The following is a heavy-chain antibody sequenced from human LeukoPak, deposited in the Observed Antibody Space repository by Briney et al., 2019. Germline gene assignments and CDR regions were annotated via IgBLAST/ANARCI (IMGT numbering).Heavy chain of an antibody. J-gene: IGHJ3*02. CDR3: AHRNSDYRAFDI. CDR2: IYWNDDK. Sequence: SGPTLVKPTQTLTLTCTFSGFSLSTSGMYVGWIRQPPGKALEWLALIYWNDDKPYSPSLKSRLTITKDTSKNQVVLTMTNMDPVDTATYYCAHRNSDYRAFDIWGQGTMVTVSS. D-gene: IGHD4-11*01. CDR1: GFSLSTSGMY. V-gene: IGHV2-5*01.